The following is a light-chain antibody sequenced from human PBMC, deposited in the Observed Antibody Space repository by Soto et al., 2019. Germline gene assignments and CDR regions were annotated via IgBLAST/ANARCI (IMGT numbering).Light chain of an antibody. V-gene: IGKV3D-15*01. J-gene: IGKJ5*01. CDR3: QQYNNWPPTT. Sequence: EIRMRHSLATLSVSPGERATLSCRASQSVSNNLAWYQQKPGQAPRLLIYLASTRATGIPARFSGSGSGTEFTLTITSLQSEDFAVYYCQQYNNWPPTTFGQGRLLAVK. CDR1: QSVSNN. CDR2: LAS.